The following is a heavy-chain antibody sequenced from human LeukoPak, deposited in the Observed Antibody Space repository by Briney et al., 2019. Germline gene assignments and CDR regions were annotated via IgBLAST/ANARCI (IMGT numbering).Heavy chain of an antibody. CDR1: GFTFTKCA. V-gene: IGHV3-23*01. J-gene: IGHJ4*02. CDR3: AGDRNSDWYSPLDY. CDR2: ITATGDTA. D-gene: IGHD6-19*01. Sequence: GGSLRLSCVASGFTFTKCAMSWIRQAPGKGLEWVAIITATGDTAYYADSVKGRFTISRDNSRNTVYMQTDSLRAEDTAIYYCAGDRNSDWYSPLDYWGQGSQVTVSP.